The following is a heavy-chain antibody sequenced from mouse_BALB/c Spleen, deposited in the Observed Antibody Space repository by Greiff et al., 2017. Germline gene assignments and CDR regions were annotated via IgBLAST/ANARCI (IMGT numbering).Heavy chain of an antibody. CDR3: ARSYGYAAYALAY. CDR2: INPSSGYT. V-gene: IGHV1-4*02. D-gene: IGHD2-14*01. CDR1: GYTFTSYT. J-gene: IGHJ4*01. Sequence: VQLQQSAAELARPGASVKMSCKASGYTFTSYTMHWVKQRPGQGLEWIGYINPSSGYTEYNQKFKDKTTLTADKSSSTAYMQLSSLTSEDSAVNNCARSYGYAAYALAYWGQGTSVTVSS.